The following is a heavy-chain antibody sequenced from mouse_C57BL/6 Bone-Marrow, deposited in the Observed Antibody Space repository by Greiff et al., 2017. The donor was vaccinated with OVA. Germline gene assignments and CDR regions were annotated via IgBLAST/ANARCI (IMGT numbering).Heavy chain of an antibody. Sequence: QVQLQQSGAELARPGASVKLSCKASGYTFTSYGISWVKQRPGQGLEWIGEIYPRSGNTYYTEKFKGKATLTADKASSTAYMELRSLTSEDSAVYVCARSAYCAMDYWGQGTSVTVSS. J-gene: IGHJ4*01. CDR2: IYPRSGNT. V-gene: IGHV1-81*01. CDR3: ARSAYCAMDY. CDR1: GYTFTSYG.